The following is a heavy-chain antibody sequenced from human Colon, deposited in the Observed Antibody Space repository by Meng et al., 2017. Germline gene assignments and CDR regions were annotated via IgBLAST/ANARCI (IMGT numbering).Heavy chain of an antibody. CDR3: ARDGKIALAETPSAEYFQH. CDR1: GYTFTGYF. J-gene: IGHJ1*01. Sequence: QVQLGKPGAEVKKPGASIKGSCKASGYTFTGYFMHWVRQAPGQGLEWMGWISGYNGDTYYAQKFQDRVTMTTDTSTSTAYMELRSLRSDDTAVYYCARDGKIALAETPSAEYFQHWGQGTLVTVSS. V-gene: IGHV1-18*04. D-gene: IGHD6-19*01. CDR2: ISGYNGDT.